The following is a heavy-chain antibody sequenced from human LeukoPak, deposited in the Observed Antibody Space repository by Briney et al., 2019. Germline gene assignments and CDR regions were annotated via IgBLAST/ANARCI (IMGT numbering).Heavy chain of an antibody. J-gene: IGHJ4*02. CDR3: VGDRQWDLLFDF. CDR1: GFTFSSYG. V-gene: IGHV3-30*03. CDR2: ISSDGSFK. D-gene: IGHD1-26*01. Sequence: PGGSLRLSCAASGFTFSSYGMSWVRQAPGKGLEWVALISSDGSFKFYADSVKGRFSISRDNSKNTLYLQMNRVGVEDTAVYYCVGDRQWDLLFDFWGQGTLASVSS.